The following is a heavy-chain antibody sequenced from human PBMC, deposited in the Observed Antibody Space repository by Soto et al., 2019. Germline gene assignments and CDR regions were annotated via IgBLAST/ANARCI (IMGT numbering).Heavy chain of an antibody. J-gene: IGHJ5*02. CDR1: GYTFTSYG. Sequence: QVQLVQSGAEVKKPGASVKVSCKASGYTFTSYGISWVRQAPGQGLEWMGCISAYNGNTNYAQKLQGRVTMTTDTSTSTAYMELRSLRSDDTAVYYCARDEKGDYYGSGNPALELFDPWGQGTLVTVSS. D-gene: IGHD3-10*01. V-gene: IGHV1-18*01. CDR3: ARDEKGDYYGSGNPALELFDP. CDR2: ISAYNGNT.